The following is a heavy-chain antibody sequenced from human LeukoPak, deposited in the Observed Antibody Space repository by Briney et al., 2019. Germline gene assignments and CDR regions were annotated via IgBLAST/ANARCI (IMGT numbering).Heavy chain of an antibody. V-gene: IGHV3-23*01. CDR2: ISGSGGDT. CDR1: GFTFSNFA. CDR3: ARRPHYYYFYYMDV. Sequence: GGSLRLSCAASGFTFSNFAMSWVRQVPGRGLEWVSVISGSGGDTYYADSVKGRFTISRDNSKNTLYLQMNSLRAEDTAVYYCARRPHYYYFYYMDVWGKGTTVTVSS. J-gene: IGHJ6*03.